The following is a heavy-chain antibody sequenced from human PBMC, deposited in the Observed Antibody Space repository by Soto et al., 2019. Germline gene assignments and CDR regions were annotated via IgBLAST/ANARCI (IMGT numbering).Heavy chain of an antibody. Sequence: GGSLRLSCAASGFTFSTYLMSWVRQAPGKGLEWVANIKYDGSETYYVDSVKGRFTISRDNAKNSLYLQMNSLRGEDTAVYYCARYSSAWGLWGQGTLVTVSS. CDR3: ARYSSAWGL. J-gene: IGHJ4*02. D-gene: IGHD6-19*01. V-gene: IGHV3-7*01. CDR1: GFTFSTYL. CDR2: IKYDGSET.